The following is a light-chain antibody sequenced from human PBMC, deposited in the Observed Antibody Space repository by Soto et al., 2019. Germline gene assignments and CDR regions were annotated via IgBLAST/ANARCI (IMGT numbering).Light chain of an antibody. Sequence: QSALTQPASVSVSPGQSITISCTGTSSDVGGYNYVSWYQQHPGKAPKLMIYDVSNRPSGVSNRFSGSKSANTASLTISGLQAEDDADYYCSSYTGSSTYVVFGGGTKLTVL. CDR1: SSDVGGYNY. V-gene: IGLV2-14*01. J-gene: IGLJ2*01. CDR2: DVS. CDR3: SSYTGSSTYVV.